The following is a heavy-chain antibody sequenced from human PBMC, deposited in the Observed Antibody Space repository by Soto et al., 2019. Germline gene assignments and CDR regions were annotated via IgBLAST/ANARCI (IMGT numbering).Heavy chain of an antibody. CDR1: GGSISSGDYY. Sequence: SETLSLTCTVSGGSISSGDYYWSWIRQPPGKGLEWIGYIYYSGSTYYNPSLKSRVTISVDTSKNQFSLKLCSVTAADTAVYYCARFDSSGKLDYWGQGTLVTVS. CDR3: ARFDSSGKLDY. D-gene: IGHD3-22*01. V-gene: IGHV4-30-4*01. CDR2: IYYSGST. J-gene: IGHJ4*02.